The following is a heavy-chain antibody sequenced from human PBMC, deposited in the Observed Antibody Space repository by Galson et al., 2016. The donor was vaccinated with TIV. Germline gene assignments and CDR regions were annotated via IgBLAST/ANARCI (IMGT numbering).Heavy chain of an antibody. J-gene: IGHJ3*02. CDR2: INSDGSSI. V-gene: IGHV3-74*01. CDR1: GFNFNNYW. CDR3: ARTHDIALTPFDI. Sequence: SLRLSCAASGFNFNNYWMHWVRQAPGMGLVWVSRINSDGSSISYVDSVTGRFTISRDNAKNTLFLQMNSLRAEDTAVYYCARTHDIALTPFDIGGQGTMVAVSS. D-gene: IGHD5-12*01.